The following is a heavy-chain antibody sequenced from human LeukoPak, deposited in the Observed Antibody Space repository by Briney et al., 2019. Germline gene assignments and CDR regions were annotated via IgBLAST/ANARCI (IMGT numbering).Heavy chain of an antibody. CDR1: GFTFSSYA. CDR3: AKGSESYYYGSGTENGFDP. D-gene: IGHD3-10*01. J-gene: IGHJ5*02. CDR2: ISGSGGST. V-gene: IGHV3-23*01. Sequence: GGSLRLSCAASGFTFSSYAMSWVRQAPGKGLEWVSAISGSGGSTYYADSVKGRFTISRDNSKNTLYLQMNSLRAEDTAVYYCAKGSESYYYGSGTENGFDPWGQGTPVTVSS.